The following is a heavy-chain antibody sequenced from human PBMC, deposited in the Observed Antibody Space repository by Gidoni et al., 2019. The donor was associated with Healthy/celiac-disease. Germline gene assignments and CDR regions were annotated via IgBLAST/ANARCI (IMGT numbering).Heavy chain of an antibody. CDR1: GDTFTSYY. D-gene: IGHD5-12*01. V-gene: IGHV1-46*03. CDR2: LNPSGGST. Sequence: QVQLVQFGAEVKKPGASVKVSCMASGDTFTSYYMHWVRQAPGQGLEWMGILNPSGGSTSYAQKFQSRVTMTRDTSTSTVYMELSSLRSEDTAVYYCARVASRGYSGYDLDYWGQGTLVTVSS. J-gene: IGHJ4*02. CDR3: ARVASRGYSGYDLDY.